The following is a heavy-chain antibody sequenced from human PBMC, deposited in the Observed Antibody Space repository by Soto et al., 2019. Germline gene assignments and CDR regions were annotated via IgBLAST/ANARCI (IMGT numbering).Heavy chain of an antibody. CDR2: IYYSGST. Sequence: SETLSLTCTVSGGSISSYYWTWIRQPPGKGLEWIGYIYYSGSTNYNPSLKSRVTISVDTSKNQFSLKLSSVTAADTAVYYCARAGRDIAVAGIGWFDPWGQGTLVTVSS. CDR1: GGSISSYY. V-gene: IGHV4-59*01. J-gene: IGHJ5*02. CDR3: ARAGRDIAVAGIGWFDP. D-gene: IGHD6-19*01.